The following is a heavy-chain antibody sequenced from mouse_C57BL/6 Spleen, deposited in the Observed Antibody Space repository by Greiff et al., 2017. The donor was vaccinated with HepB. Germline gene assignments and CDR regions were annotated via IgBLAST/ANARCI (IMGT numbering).Heavy chain of an antibody. D-gene: IGHD2-4*01. J-gene: IGHJ3*01. CDR2: IDPSDSYT. CDR3: ARSRDYDGGFAY. CDR1: GYTFTSYW. Sequence: VKLQQPGAELVMPGASVKLSCKASGYTFTSYWMHWVKQRPGQGLEWIGEIDPSDSYTNYNQKFKGKSTLTVDKSSSTAYMQLSSLTSEDSAVYYCARSRDYDGGFAYWGQGTLVTVSA. V-gene: IGHV1-69*01.